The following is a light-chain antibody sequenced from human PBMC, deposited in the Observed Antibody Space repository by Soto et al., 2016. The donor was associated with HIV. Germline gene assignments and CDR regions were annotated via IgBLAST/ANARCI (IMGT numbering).Light chain of an antibody. V-gene: IGLV3-27*01. CDR1: VVTKKF. J-gene: IGLJ2*01. Sequence: SYELTQPSSVSLSPGQTANITCSGDVVTKKFTRWFQRRPGQAPVLVIYKDNERPSGIPERFSGSSSGTTVTLTISGAQVDDEADYYCYSAADNKVVFGGGTKLTVL. CDR3: YSAADNKVV. CDR2: KDN.